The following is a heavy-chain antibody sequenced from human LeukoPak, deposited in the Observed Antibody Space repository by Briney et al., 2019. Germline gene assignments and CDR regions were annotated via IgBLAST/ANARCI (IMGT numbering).Heavy chain of an antibody. J-gene: IGHJ5*02. V-gene: IGHV3-7*01. CDR2: IKQDGSEK. D-gene: IGHD5-24*01. CDR1: GFTFSSYW. CDR3: ARDHRAGKRFDP. Sequence: GXSLRLSCAASGFTFSSYWMSWVRQAPGKGLEGVANIKQDGSEKYYVDSVKGRFTISRDNAKNSLYLQMNSLRAEDTAVYYCARDHRAGKRFDPWGQGTLVTVSS.